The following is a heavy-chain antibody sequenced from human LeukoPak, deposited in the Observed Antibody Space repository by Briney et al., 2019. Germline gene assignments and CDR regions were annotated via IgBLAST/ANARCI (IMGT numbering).Heavy chain of an antibody. D-gene: IGHD3-22*01. CDR2: ISGSGGST. Sequence: GGSLRLSCAASGFTFSAYWMSWVRQAPGKGLEWVSAISGSGGSTYYADSVKGRFTISRDNSKNTLYLQMNSLRAEDTAVYYCAMENYYDSSGYHWGQGTLVTVSS. CDR1: GFTFSAYW. CDR3: AMENYYDSSGYH. V-gene: IGHV3-23*01. J-gene: IGHJ4*02.